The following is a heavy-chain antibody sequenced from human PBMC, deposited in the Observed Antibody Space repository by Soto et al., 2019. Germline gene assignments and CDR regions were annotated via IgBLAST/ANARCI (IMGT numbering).Heavy chain of an antibody. CDR3: ARHIGYSSSTDAFDI. CDR2: IYPGDSDT. Sequence: GESLKISCKGSGYSFTSYWMGWVRQMPGKGLEWMGIIYPGDSDTRYSPSFQGQVTISADKSISTAYLQWSSLKASDTAMYYCARHIGYSSSTDAFDIWGQGTMVTV. CDR1: GYSFTSYW. J-gene: IGHJ3*02. V-gene: IGHV5-51*01. D-gene: IGHD6-13*01.